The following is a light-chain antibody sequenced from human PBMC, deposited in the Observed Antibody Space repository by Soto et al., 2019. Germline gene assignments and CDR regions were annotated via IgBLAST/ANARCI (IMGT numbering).Light chain of an antibody. J-gene: IGKJ2*03. Sequence: DIQMTQSPSSLSASIGDRVTITCRASQSISSYLNWYQQKPGKTPELLIYEASSLQSGVPSRFSGSGSGTDFTLTISTLQSVDFATYYCQHSHSAPYSFGQGTKLEIK. CDR3: QHSHSAPYS. CDR2: EAS. V-gene: IGKV1-39*01. CDR1: QSISSY.